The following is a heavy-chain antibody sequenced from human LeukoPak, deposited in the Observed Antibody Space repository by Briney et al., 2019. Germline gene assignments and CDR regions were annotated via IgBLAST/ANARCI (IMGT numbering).Heavy chain of an antibody. D-gene: IGHD1-26*01. CDR3: ARHALLPPGAFDI. CDR1: GGSISSYY. Sequence: SETLSLTCTVSGGSISSYYWSWIRQPPGKGLEWIGYIYYSGSTNSNPSLKSRVTISVDTSKNQFSLKLSSVTAADTAVYYCARHALLPPGAFDIWGQGTMVTVSS. J-gene: IGHJ3*02. CDR2: IYYSGST. V-gene: IGHV4-59*08.